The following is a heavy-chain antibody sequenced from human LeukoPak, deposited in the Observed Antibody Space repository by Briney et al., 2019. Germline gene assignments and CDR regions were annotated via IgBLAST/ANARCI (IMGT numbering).Heavy chain of an antibody. J-gene: IGHJ3*02. CDR1: GFTFSQYW. V-gene: IGHV3-66*01. CDR2: IYSGGST. CDR3: ARVFGEPI. D-gene: IGHD3-10*02. Sequence: GGSLRLSCAASGFTFSQYWMSWVRQAPGKGLEWVSVIYSGGSTYYADSVRGRFTISRDNSKNTLYLQMNSLRAEDTAVCYCARVFGEPIWGQGTMVTVSS.